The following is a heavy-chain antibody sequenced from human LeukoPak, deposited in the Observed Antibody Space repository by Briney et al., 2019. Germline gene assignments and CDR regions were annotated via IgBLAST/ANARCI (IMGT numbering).Heavy chain of an antibody. CDR2: IDPTGGAI. CDR3: ARDPENGALDI. Sequence: GGSLRLSCAASGFGFSSSWMSWVRQTPGKGLEWVAHIDPTGGAIVYVDSVKGRFTISRDNAKSSVYLQMSGLRAEDSAAYYCARDPENGALDIWGQGTMVTVSS. J-gene: IGHJ3*02. V-gene: IGHV3-7*01. D-gene: IGHD1-1*01. CDR1: GFGFSSSW.